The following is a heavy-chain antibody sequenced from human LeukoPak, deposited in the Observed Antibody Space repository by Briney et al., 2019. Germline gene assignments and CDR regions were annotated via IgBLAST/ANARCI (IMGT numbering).Heavy chain of an antibody. Sequence: SETLSLTCTVSGGSISSYYWSWIRQPAGKGLEWIGRIYTSGSTNYNPSLKSRVTMSVDTSKNQFSLKLSSVTAADTAVYYCAREKRGSYGDDYYYYMDVWGKGTTVTVSS. CDR2: IYTSGST. CDR3: AREKRGSYGDDYYYYMDV. V-gene: IGHV4-4*07. J-gene: IGHJ6*03. CDR1: GGSISSYY. D-gene: IGHD5-18*01.